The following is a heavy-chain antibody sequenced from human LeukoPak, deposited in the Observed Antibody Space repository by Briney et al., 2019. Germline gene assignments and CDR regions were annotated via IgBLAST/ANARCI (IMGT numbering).Heavy chain of an antibody. CDR3: ARVNNSLRLAAYYYYYMDV. CDR2: IYHSGST. D-gene: IGHD1-14*01. J-gene: IGHJ6*03. Sequence: SETLSITCTVSGYSISSGYYWGWIRPPPGKGLEWIGSIYHSGSTYYNPSLKSRVTISVDTSKNQFSLKLSSVTAADTAVYYCARVNNSLRLAAYYYYYMDVWGKGTTVTVSS. V-gene: IGHV4-38-2*02. CDR1: GYSISSGYY.